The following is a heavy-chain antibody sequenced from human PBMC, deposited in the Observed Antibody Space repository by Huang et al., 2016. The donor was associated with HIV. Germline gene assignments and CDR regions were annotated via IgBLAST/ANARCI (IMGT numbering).Heavy chain of an antibody. D-gene: IGHD2-21*01. V-gene: IGHV2-5*02. CDR3: ARGAYGSDGYYVRMRFDY. Sequence: QITLKESGPTLVKPTQTLTLTCSFSGFSVDSSGVGVGWIRQPPGKALEWLAFIYWDDDRRYIPSLKRILSITNDAAKNQVVLTMTNMDPVDTATYYCARGAYGSDGYYVRMRFDYWGQGTLVTVSS. CDR1: GFSVDSSGVG. CDR2: IYWDDDR. J-gene: IGHJ4*02.